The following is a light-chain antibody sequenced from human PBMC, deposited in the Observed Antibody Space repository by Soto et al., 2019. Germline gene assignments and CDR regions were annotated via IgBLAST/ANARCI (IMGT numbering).Light chain of an antibody. CDR1: QSVKNY. J-gene: IGKJ4*01. Sequence: EIVFKQSPATLSLAPGERATLSCRASQSVKNYLAWYQQKPGQAPRLLIYDASNRATGIPARVSGSGSGTDTTLTTRRLEPEDSEVYYCQQPSNWPPVTFAGGTKVHIK. CDR2: DAS. CDR3: QQPSNWPPVT. V-gene: IGKV3-11*01.